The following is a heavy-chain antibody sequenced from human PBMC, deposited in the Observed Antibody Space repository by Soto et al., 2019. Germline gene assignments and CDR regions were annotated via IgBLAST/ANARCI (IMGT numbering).Heavy chain of an antibody. Sequence: PGGSLRLSCAASGFTFSSYCIHWVRQAPGKGLEWVAVISYDGSNKYYADSVKGRFTISRDNAKNSLYLQMNSLRADDTAVYYCARALVVVTEYFDYWGQGTLVTVSS. CDR3: ARALVVVTEYFDY. J-gene: IGHJ4*02. D-gene: IGHD3-22*01. CDR1: GFTFSSYC. V-gene: IGHV3-30*03. CDR2: ISYDGSNK.